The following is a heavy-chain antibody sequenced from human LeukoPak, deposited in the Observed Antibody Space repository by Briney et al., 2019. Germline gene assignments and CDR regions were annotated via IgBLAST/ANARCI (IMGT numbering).Heavy chain of an antibody. CDR2: ISGSGGST. D-gene: IGHD3-10*01. J-gene: IGHJ4*02. CDR3: AKDTSCYGSGLHFDY. Sequence: PGGSLRLSCAASGFTFSSYAMSWVRQAPGKGLEWVSAISGSGGSTYYADSVKGRFTISRDNSKNTLYLQMNSLRAEDTAVYYCAKDTSCYGSGLHFDYWGQGTLVTVSS. CDR1: GFTFSSYA. V-gene: IGHV3-23*01.